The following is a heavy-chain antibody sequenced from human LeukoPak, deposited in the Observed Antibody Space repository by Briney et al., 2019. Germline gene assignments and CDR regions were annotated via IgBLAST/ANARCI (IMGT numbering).Heavy chain of an antibody. J-gene: IGHJ5*02. V-gene: IGHV1-8*01. Sequence: GASVKVSCKASGFTFTSYDINWVRQAAGQGLEWMGWMNPNNGNTGYAQKFQGRVTMTRDTTISTAYMEPRSLRSEDTAVYYCVRDGEGVAISVNYWFDPWGQGTLVTVSS. CDR1: GFTFTSYD. CDR3: VRDGEGVAISVNYWFDP. CDR2: MNPNNGNT. D-gene: IGHD3-10*01.